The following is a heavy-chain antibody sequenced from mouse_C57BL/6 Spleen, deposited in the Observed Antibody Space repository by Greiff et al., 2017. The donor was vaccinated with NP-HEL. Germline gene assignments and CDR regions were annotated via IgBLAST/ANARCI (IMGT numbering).Heavy chain of an antibody. D-gene: IGHD4-1*01. J-gene: IGHJ1*03. CDR3: TRDRLGGYFDV. V-gene: IGHV5-9-1*02. Sequence: EVKVEESGEGLVKPGGSLKLSCAASGFTFSSYAMSWVRQTPEKRLEWVAYISSGGDYIYYADTVKGRFTISRDNARNTLYLQMSSLKSEDTAMYYCTRDRLGGYFDVWGTGTTVTVSS. CDR1: GFTFSSYA. CDR2: ISSGGDYI.